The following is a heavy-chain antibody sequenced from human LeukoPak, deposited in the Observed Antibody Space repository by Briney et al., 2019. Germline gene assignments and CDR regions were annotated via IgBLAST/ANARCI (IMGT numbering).Heavy chain of an antibody. CDR2: IYYSGST. V-gene: IGHV4-61*08. J-gene: IGHJ6*02. Sequence: SQTLSLTCTVSGGSISSGGYYWSWIRQPPGKGLEWIGYIYYSGSTNYNPSLKSRVTISVDTSKNQFSLKLSSVTAADTAVYYCARDGGRGYSGYDGASYYYGMDVWGQGTTVTVSS. CDR1: GGSISSGGYY. CDR3: ARDGGRGYSGYDGASYYYGMDV. D-gene: IGHD5-12*01.